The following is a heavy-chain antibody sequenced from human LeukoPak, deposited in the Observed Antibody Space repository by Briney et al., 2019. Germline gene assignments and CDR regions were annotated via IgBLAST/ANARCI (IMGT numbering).Heavy chain of an antibody. CDR2: FNPNTGGT. CDR1: GYTLIGYY. D-gene: IGHD4-17*01. V-gene: IGHV1-2*06. CDR3: ARSLYGDYFFDY. J-gene: IGHJ4*02. Sequence: GASVKVSCKTSGYTLIGYYMHWVRQAPGQGLEWMGRFNPNTGGTSYAQKFQDRVTMTRDTSISTAYMEVSRLRSDDTAVYYCARSLYGDYFFDYWGQGTLVTVSS.